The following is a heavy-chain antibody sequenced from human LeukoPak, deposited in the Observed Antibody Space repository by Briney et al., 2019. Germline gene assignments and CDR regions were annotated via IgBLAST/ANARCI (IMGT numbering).Heavy chain of an antibody. CDR1: GYTFTGYY. J-gene: IGHJ6*03. CDR3: ARAVVDTYYDFWSSYYYYYYYMDV. Sequence: ASVKVSCNASGYTFTGYYMHWVRQAPGQGLEWMGWINPNSGGTNYAQKFQGRVTMTRDTSISTAYMELSRLRSDDTAVYYCARAVVDTYYDFWSSYYYYYYYMDVWGKGTTVTVSS. V-gene: IGHV1-2*02. CDR2: INPNSGGT. D-gene: IGHD3-3*01.